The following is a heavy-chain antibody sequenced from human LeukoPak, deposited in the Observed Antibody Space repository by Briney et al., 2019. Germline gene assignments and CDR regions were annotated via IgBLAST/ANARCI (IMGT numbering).Heavy chain of an antibody. D-gene: IGHD2-15*01. V-gene: IGHV4-4*07. CDR1: GGSISSYY. CDR2: IYPSGST. J-gene: IGHJ4*02. CDR3: ARTSPRAATFDY. Sequence: KPSETLSLTCTVSGGSISSYYWSWIRQPAGKGLEWIGRIYPSGSTNYNPSLKGRVTMSVDTSKNQFSLKLTSVTAADTAVYYCARTSPRAATFDYWGQGTLVTVSS.